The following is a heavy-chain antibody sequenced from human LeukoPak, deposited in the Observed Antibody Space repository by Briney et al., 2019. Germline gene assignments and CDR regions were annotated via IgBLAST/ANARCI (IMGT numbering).Heavy chain of an antibody. CDR2: IYYSGST. CDR1: GGSISSNY. J-gene: IGHJ5*02. V-gene: IGHV4-59*08. D-gene: IGHD3-10*01. Sequence: ETLSLTCTVSGGSISSNYWSWIRQPPGKGLEWIGYIYYSGSTNYNPSLKSRVTISVDTSKNQSSLKLSSVTAADTAVYYCARGGVGSGNYYIDNWFDPWGQGTLVTVSS. CDR3: ARGGVGSGNYYIDNWFDP.